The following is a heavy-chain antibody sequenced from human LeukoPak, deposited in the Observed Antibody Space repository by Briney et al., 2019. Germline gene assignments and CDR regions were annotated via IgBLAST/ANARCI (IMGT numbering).Heavy chain of an antibody. Sequence: GGSLRLSCAASGFTFNTYTMNWVRQTPGKGLEWVSSIGSISDYVSYADSVKGRFTISRDNAKNSVYLQMNSLRVEDMGVYYCGNSRGSYVWGQGTLVTVSS. D-gene: IGHD3-16*01. CDR1: GFTFNTYT. J-gene: IGHJ4*02. CDR2: IGSISDYV. V-gene: IGHV3-21*01. CDR3: GNSRGSYV.